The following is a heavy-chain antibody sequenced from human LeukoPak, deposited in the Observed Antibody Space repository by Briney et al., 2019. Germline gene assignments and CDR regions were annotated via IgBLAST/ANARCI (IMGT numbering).Heavy chain of an antibody. D-gene: IGHD5-12*01. J-gene: IGHJ4*02. Sequence: GGSLRLSCAASGFTFSSYGMSWVRQAPGKGLEWVSAISGSGGSTYYADSVKGRFTISRDNSKNTLYLQMNNLRAEDTAVYYCARSPPYNGFDFHEDWGQGTQVTVSS. CDR1: GFTFSSYG. CDR2: ISGSGGST. CDR3: ARSPPYNGFDFHED. V-gene: IGHV3-23*01.